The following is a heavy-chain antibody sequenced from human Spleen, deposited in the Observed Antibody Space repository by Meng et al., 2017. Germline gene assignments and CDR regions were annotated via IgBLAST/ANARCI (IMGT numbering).Heavy chain of an antibody. CDR2: IGGRFKSYAA. J-gene: IGHJ3*02. V-gene: IGHV3-73*02. CDR3: TIYIRGHI. Sequence: EVRLVGSGGGLFRPGGSLKLSCAVSGVSFSDSDIHWVRQASGKGLEWVGRIGGRFKSYAAAYAAPVRGRFTISRDDSRNTAYLQMDSLKTEDSAVYYCTIYIRGHIWGQGTMVTVSS. D-gene: IGHD6-19*01. CDR1: GVSFSDSD.